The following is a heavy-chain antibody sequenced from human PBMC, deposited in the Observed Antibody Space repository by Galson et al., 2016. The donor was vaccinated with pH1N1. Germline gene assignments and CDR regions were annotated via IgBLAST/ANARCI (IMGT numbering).Heavy chain of an antibody. J-gene: IGHJ2*01. Sequence: SVKVSCKASGGTFGSYGINWVRQAPGQGLVWMGGIIPILNTAKYAQNFQGRVTITADKSTTTAYMELSSLRSEDTAVYFCAREDYYDTDLSDWYFDLWGRGTLLTVSS. CDR1: GGTFGSYG. V-gene: IGHV1-69*06. CDR2: IIPILNTA. CDR3: AREDYYDTDLSDWYFDL. D-gene: IGHD3-22*01.